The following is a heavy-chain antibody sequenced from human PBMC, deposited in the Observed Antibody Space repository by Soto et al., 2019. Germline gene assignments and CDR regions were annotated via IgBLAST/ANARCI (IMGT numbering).Heavy chain of an antibody. CDR3: ARRDTTGFLRYFDN. J-gene: IGHJ4*02. V-gene: IGHV1-69*06. CDR1: GGTLSSFINYP. Sequence: QMQLVQSGAEVKKPGSSVKVSCKACGGTLSSFINYPINWVRQAPGQGLGWMRGIVPNVGTVNNAQKFQGRVTITANKSTGTAYMEVSSLRSEDPARYYCARRDTTGFLRYFDNWGQGTLVTVSS. D-gene: IGHD3-9*01. CDR2: IVPNVGTV.